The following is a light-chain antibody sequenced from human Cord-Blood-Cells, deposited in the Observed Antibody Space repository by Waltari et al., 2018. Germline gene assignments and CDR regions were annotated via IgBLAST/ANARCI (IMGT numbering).Light chain of an antibody. J-gene: IGLJ1*01. CDR3: QSADSSGTYPYV. Sequence: SYELTQPPSVSVSPGQTARITCSGDALPQHYAYCYQQKPGKAPGLVIYKDSERPSGIPERFSGSSSGTTVTLTISGVQAEDEADYYCQSADSSGTYPYVFGTGTKVTVL. CDR1: ALPQHY. V-gene: IGLV3-25*03. CDR2: KDS.